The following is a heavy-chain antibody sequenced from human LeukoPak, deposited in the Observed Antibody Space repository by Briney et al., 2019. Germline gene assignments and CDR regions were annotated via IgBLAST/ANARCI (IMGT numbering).Heavy chain of an antibody. V-gene: IGHV3-7*01. CDR1: GFTFSSYW. Sequence: GGSLRLSCAASGFTFSSYWMSWVRQAPGKGLEGVANIKQDGSEKYYVDSVKGRFTISRDNAKNSLYLQMNSLRAEDTAVYYCARGSTYSSGWYGYWGQGTLVTVSS. CDR2: IKQDGSEK. D-gene: IGHD6-19*01. CDR3: ARGSTYSSGWYGY. J-gene: IGHJ4*02.